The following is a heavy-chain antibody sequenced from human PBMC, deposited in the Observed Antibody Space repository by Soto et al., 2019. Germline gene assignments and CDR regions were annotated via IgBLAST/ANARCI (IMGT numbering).Heavy chain of an antibody. Sequence: SESLSFTCDVAGGTISTGGYTWAWIRQPPGKGLEWIAYIYYSGSTTYNPSLKSRVSISLDTSKNPYPLKLSSVTAADTAVYYCARTYHGTGPTYGGYGFDIWGQGTMVTVSS. CDR3: ARTYHGTGPTYGGYGFDI. CDR1: GGTISTGGYT. J-gene: IGHJ3*02. D-gene: IGHD2-8*02. V-gene: IGHV4-61*08. CDR2: IYYSGST.